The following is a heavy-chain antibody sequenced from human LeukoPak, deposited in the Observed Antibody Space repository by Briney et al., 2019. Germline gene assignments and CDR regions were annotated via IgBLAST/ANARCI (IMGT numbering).Heavy chain of an antibody. D-gene: IGHD2-8*01. CDR2: ISSSSDTI. CDR3: ARDYLYALDY. CDR1: GFTFSGYS. V-gene: IGHV3-48*02. Sequence: GGSLTLSCAASGFTFSGYSMNWVRQAPGKGLEWVAYISSSSDTIYYADSVKGRFTISRDNAKNSLYLQMNSLRDEDTAVYYCARDYLYALDYWGQGTLVTVSS. J-gene: IGHJ4*02.